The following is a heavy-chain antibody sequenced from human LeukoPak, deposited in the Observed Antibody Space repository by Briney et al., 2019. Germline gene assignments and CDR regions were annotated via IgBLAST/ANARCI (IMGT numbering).Heavy chain of an antibody. CDR2: IIPNSGGT. Sequence: GASVKVSCKASGYTFTGYYMHWVRQAPGQGLEWMGWIIPNSGGTSYAQKFQGRVIMTRDTSISTAYMGLSRLRSDDTAVYYCARAAAQLWLPLDYWGQGTLVTVSS. CDR1: GYTFTGYY. V-gene: IGHV1-2*02. CDR3: ARAAAQLWLPLDY. J-gene: IGHJ4*02. D-gene: IGHD5-18*01.